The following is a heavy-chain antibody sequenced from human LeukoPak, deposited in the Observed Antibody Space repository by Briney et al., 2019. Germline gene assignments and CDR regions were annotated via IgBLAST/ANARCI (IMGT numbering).Heavy chain of an antibody. J-gene: IGHJ4*02. V-gene: IGHV3-23*01. Sequence: GGSLRLSCAASGFTFSSYAMSWVRQAPGKGLEWVSGISGSGGSTYYADSVKGRFTISRDNSKNTLYLQMNSLRAEDTAVYYCAKDQHSSSSGLLNYWGQGTLVTVSS. CDR3: AKDQHSSSSGLLNY. CDR2: ISGSGGST. CDR1: GFTFSSYA. D-gene: IGHD6-6*01.